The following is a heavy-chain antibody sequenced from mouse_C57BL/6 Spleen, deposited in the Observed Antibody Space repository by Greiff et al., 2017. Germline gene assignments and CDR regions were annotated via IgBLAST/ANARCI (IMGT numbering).Heavy chain of an antibody. CDR2: IYIGNGYT. J-gene: IGHJ1*03. CDR1: GYTFTSYG. D-gene: IGHD1-1*01. V-gene: IGHV1-58*01. CDR3: ARQEHLTYYGSSSWYFDV. Sequence: VQLQQSGAELVRPGSSVKMSCKTSGYTFTSYGINWVKQRPGQGLEWIGYIYIGNGYTEYNEKFKGKATLTSDTSSSTAYMQPSSLTSEDSAIYFCARQEHLTYYGSSSWYFDVWGTGTTVTVSS.